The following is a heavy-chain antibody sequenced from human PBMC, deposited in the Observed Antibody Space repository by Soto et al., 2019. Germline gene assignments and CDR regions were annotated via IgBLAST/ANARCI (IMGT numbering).Heavy chain of an antibody. CDR3: ATGPNWNYVRFDY. Sequence: ASVKVSCEVSGYTLTELSIHWVRQAPGKGLEWMGGFDPEDGETIYAQKFQGRVTMTEDTSTDTAYMELSSLRSEDTAVYYCATGPNWNYVRFDYWGQGTLVTVSS. J-gene: IGHJ4*02. D-gene: IGHD1-7*01. CDR2: FDPEDGET. CDR1: GYTLTELS. V-gene: IGHV1-24*01.